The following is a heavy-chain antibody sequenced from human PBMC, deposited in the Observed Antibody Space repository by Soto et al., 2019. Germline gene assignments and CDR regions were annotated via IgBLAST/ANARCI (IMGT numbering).Heavy chain of an antibody. D-gene: IGHD1-7*01. Sequence: VSLRLSCAASGFTFINAWMSCVLQSPVKGLEWVGRIKSKTDGGTTDYAAPVKGRFTISRDDSKNTLYLQMNSLKTEDTAVYYCTTDESITGTTTSYYGMDVWGQGTTVTVSS. CDR3: TTDESITGTTTSYYGMDV. CDR2: IKSKTDGGTT. V-gene: IGHV3-15*01. CDR1: GFTFINAW. J-gene: IGHJ6*02.